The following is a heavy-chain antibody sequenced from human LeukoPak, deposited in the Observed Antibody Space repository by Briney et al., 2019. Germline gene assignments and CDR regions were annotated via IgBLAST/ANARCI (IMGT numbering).Heavy chain of an antibody. CDR2: ISSSSSYI. CDR3: ARDFVSSGYGY. V-gene: IGHV3-21*01. Sequence: PGGSLRLSCAASGFTFSNYWMSWVRQAPGKGLEWVSSISSSSSYIYYADSVKGRFTISRDNAKNSLYLQMNSLRAEDTAVYYCARDFVSSGYGYWGQGTLVTVSS. J-gene: IGHJ4*02. D-gene: IGHD5-12*01. CDR1: GFTFSNYW.